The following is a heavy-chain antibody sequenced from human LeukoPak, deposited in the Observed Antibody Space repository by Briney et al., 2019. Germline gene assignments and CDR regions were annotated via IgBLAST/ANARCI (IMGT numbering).Heavy chain of an antibody. V-gene: IGHV3-23*01. Sequence: GGSLRLSCAASGFTFSSYAMSWVRQAPGKGLEWVSAITGSGDNTYYADSVKGRFTISRDNSKNTLYLQMNSLRAEDSAVYYCARDFPKFNIWGQGTMVTVSS. CDR3: ARDFPKFNI. J-gene: IGHJ3*02. CDR2: ITGSGDNT. CDR1: GFTFSSYA.